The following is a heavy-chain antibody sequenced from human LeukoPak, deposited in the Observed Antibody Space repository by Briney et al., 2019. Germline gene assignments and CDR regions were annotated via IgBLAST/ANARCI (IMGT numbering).Heavy chain of an antibody. Sequence: SETLSLTCTVSGGSISSGTYYWGWIRQPPGKGLEWIGSIYYSGNTYYNASLKSQVSISIDTSKNQFSLRLTSVTAADTAVYYCARQTGSGLFILPGGQGTLVTVSS. D-gene: IGHD3/OR15-3a*01. CDR3: ARQTGSGLFILP. CDR2: IYYSGNT. J-gene: IGHJ4*02. V-gene: IGHV4-39*01. CDR1: GGSISSGTYY.